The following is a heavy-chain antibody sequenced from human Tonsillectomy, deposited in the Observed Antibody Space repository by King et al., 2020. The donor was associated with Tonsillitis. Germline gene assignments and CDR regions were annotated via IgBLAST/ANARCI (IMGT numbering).Heavy chain of an antibody. Sequence: QVQLVESGGGVVQPGRSLRLSCAASGFTFSTYGMHWVRQAPGKGLQWVAVISYDGSNKYYADSVKGRFTISRDNSKNTLYLQMNSLRAEDTAVYYCAKETPVDDGMDVWGQGTTVTVSS. CDR2: ISYDGSNK. J-gene: IGHJ6*02. D-gene: IGHD2-15*01. CDR1: GFTFSTYG. V-gene: IGHV3-30*18. CDR3: AKETPVDDGMDV.